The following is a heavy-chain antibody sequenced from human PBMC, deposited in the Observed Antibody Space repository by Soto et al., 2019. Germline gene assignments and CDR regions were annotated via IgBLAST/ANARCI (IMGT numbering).Heavy chain of an antibody. Sequence: QVQLVQSGAEVKKPGASVKVACKASGYTFTSYDINWVRQATGQGLEWMGWINPNSGNTGYAQKFQGRVTMTRNTSISTAYMELSSVRSEDAAVYYSARVVSMVRAPPLEKEYYYYTDVSGKGTTVTVSS. CDR1: GYTFTSYD. V-gene: IGHV1-8*01. CDR3: ARVVSMVRAPPLEKEYYYYTDV. D-gene: IGHD3-10*01. J-gene: IGHJ6*03. CDR2: INPNSGNT.